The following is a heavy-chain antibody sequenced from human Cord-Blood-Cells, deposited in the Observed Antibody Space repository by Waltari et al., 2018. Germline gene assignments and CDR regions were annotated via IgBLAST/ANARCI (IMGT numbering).Heavy chain of an antibody. Sequence: QVQLQQWGAGLLKPSETLSLTCAVYGGSFSGYYWIWIRQPPGKGLEWIGEINHSGSTNYNPSLKSRVTISVDTSKNQFSLKLSSVTAADTAVYYCARGQANGSSWNDYWGQGTLVTVSS. CDR2: INHSGST. CDR3: ARGQANGSSWNDY. J-gene: IGHJ4*02. D-gene: IGHD6-13*01. V-gene: IGHV4-34*01. CDR1: GGSFSGYY.